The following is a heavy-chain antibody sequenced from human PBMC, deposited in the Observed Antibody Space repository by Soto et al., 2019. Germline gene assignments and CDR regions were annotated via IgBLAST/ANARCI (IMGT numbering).Heavy chain of an antibody. J-gene: IGHJ2*01. CDR1: GFTFSSYG. D-gene: IGHD1-26*01. CDR2: IWYDGSNN. CDR3: ARGQEWELRHWYFDL. V-gene: IGHV3-33*01. Sequence: QVQLVESGGGVVQPGRSLRLSCAASGFTFSSYGMHWVRQAPGKGLEWVAVIWYDGSNNYYADSVKGRFTISRDTSKNTVYLQGNSLRAEDTAVYYCARGQEWELRHWYFDLWGRGTLVTVSS.